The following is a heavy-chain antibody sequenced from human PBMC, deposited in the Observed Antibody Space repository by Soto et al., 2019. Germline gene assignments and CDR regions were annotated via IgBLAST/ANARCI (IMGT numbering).Heavy chain of an antibody. CDR1: GFPITDSELG. Sequence: QVTLQESGPVLVKPTETLTLRCTVSGFPITDSELGVRWIRQPPVQPLEWLAHIDSSGEKSYRTFLKSRLAISKDTSHSQIVLTMTNMDPADTATYYCARRRLAVAVSPWFDPWGQGIPVTVSS. CDR2: IDSSGEK. V-gene: IGHV2-26*01. J-gene: IGHJ5*02. CDR3: ARRRLAVAVSPWFDP. D-gene: IGHD6-19*01.